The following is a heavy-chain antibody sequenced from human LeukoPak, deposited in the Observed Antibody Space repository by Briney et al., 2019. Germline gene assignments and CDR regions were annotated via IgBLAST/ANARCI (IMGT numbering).Heavy chain of an antibody. CDR2: ISSGGGGS. D-gene: IGHD6-19*01. CDR1: GFTFSSYG. J-gene: IGHJ5*02. CDR3: AKGGWTGWFDP. Sequence: PGGSLRLSCAASGFTFSSYGMHWVRQAPGKGLEWVSIISSGGGGSYYADSVKGRFTISRDNSKNTLYLQMNSLRAEDTAIYYCAKGGWTGWFDPWGPGTLVTVSS. V-gene: IGHV3-23*01.